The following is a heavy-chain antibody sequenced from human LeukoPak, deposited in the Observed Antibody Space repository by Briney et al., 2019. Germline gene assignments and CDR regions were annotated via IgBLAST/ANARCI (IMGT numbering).Heavy chain of an antibody. CDR3: ASDSTAYCSGGSCYSEWFDP. CDR1: GGTFSSYA. V-gene: IGHV1-69*05. Sequence: AASVKVSCKASGGTFSSYAISWVRQAPGQGLEWMGGIIPIFGTANYAQKFQGRVTITTDESTSTAYMELSSLRSEDTAVYYCASDSTAYCSGGSCYSEWFDPWGQGTLVTVSS. CDR2: IIPIFGTA. J-gene: IGHJ5*02. D-gene: IGHD2-15*01.